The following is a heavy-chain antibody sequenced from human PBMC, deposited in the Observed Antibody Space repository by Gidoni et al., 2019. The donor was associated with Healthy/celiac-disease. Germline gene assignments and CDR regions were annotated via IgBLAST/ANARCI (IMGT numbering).Heavy chain of an antibody. D-gene: IGHD4-17*01. Sequence: QVQLVESGGGVVQPGRSLRLSCAASGFTFSSYAMHGVRKAPGKGLEWVAVISYDGSNKYYADSVKGRFTISRDNSKNTLYLQMNSLRAEDTAVYYCARDRYGDYVDYWGQGTLVTVSS. CDR1: GFTFSSYA. CDR2: ISYDGSNK. CDR3: ARDRYGDYVDY. J-gene: IGHJ4*02. V-gene: IGHV3-30-3*01.